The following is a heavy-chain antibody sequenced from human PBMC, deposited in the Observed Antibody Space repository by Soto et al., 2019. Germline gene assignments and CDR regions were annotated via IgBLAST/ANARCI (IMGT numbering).Heavy chain of an antibody. D-gene: IGHD7-27*01. J-gene: IGHJ4*02. CDR2: IYFGGTT. CDR1: GGSISSSSYY. CDR3: ATGPSGDKVDS. V-gene: IGHV4-61*05. Sequence: SETLSLTCTVSGGSISSSSYYWGWIRQPPGKGLEWVGYIYFGGTTRYNPSLKSRVTISLETSNSQFSLRLTSVTAADTAVYYCATGPSGDKVDSWGQGILVTVSS.